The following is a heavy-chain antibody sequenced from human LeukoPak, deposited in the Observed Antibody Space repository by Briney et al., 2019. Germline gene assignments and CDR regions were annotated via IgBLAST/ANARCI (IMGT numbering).Heavy chain of an antibody. CDR2: IYHSGST. J-gene: IGHJ4*02. Sequence: SGTLSLTCAVSGGAISSSNWWSWVRQPPGKGLEWIGEIYHSGSTNYNPSLKSRVTISVDKSKNQFSLKPSSVTAADTAVYYCARVARVIAISYFDYWGQGTLVTVSS. CDR3: ARVARVIAISYFDY. D-gene: IGHD2-21*01. V-gene: IGHV4-4*02. CDR1: GGAISSSNW.